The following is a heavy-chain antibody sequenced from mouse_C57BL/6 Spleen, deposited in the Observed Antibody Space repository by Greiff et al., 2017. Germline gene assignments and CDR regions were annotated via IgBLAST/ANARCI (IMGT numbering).Heavy chain of an antibody. Sequence: DVKLQESGPGLVKPSQSLSLTCSVTGYSITSGYYWNWIRQFPGNKLEWMGYISYDGSNNYNPSLKNRISITRDTSKNQFFLKLNSVTTEDTATYYCARGSYYSNYEYFDVWGTGTTVTVSS. CDR3: ARGSYYSNYEYFDV. J-gene: IGHJ1*03. CDR1: GYSITSGYY. CDR2: ISYDGSN. D-gene: IGHD2-5*01. V-gene: IGHV3-6*01.